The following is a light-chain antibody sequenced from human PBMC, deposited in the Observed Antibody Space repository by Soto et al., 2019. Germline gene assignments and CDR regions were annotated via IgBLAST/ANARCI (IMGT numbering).Light chain of an antibody. Sequence: QSALTPPASVSGSPGQSITISCTGTSSDVGGYNYVSWYQQHPGKGPKLMIYEVSNRPSGVSNRFSGSKSGNTASLTISGLQAEDEADYYCSSYTTSSTPVVFGGGTKVTVL. CDR2: EVS. V-gene: IGLV2-14*01. J-gene: IGLJ2*01. CDR3: SSYTTSSTPVV. CDR1: SSDVGGYNY.